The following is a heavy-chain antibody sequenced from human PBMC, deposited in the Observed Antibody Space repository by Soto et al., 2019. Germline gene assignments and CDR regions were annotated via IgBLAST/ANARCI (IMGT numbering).Heavy chain of an antibody. Sequence: EVQLVESGGGLVQPGGSLRLSCAASGFTFSSYEMNWVRQAPGKGLEWVSYISSSGSTIYYADSVKGRFTISRDNAKNSLYLQMNSLRAEDTAVYYCARSLSRVVVTADFDYWGQGTLVTVSS. CDR1: GFTFSSYE. D-gene: IGHD2-21*02. CDR3: ARSLSRVVVTADFDY. J-gene: IGHJ4*02. CDR2: ISSSGSTI. V-gene: IGHV3-48*03.